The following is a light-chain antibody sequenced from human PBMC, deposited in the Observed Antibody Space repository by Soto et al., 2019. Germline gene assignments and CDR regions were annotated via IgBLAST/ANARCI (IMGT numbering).Light chain of an antibody. CDR1: SCNIGSNT. J-gene: IGLJ1*01. Sequence: QSVLTQPPSASGTPGQRVTISCSGSSCNIGSNTVNWYQQLPGTAPKLLIYRNNQRPSGVPDRFSGSKSGTSASLAISGLQSEDEDDYYCAAWDDSLNGYVFGTGTKLTVL. V-gene: IGLV1-44*01. CDR2: RNN. CDR3: AAWDDSLNGYV.